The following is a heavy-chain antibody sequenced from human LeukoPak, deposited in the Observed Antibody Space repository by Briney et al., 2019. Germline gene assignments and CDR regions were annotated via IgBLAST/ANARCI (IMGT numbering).Heavy chain of an antibody. CDR1: GFTFSTYA. CDR3: ARDYDIL. CDR2: ISGSGGTS. V-gene: IGHV3-23*01. D-gene: IGHD3-9*01. Sequence: GGSLRLSXAASGFTFSTYAMSWVRQAPGKGLEWVSSISGSGGTSYYADSVKGRFTISRDNAKNSLYLQMNSLRAEGTAVYYCARDYDILWGQGTLVTVSS. J-gene: IGHJ4*02.